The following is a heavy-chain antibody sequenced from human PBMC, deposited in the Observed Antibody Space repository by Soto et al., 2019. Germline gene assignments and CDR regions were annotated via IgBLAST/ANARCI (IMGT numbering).Heavy chain of an antibody. J-gene: IGHJ4*02. D-gene: IGHD3-3*01. CDR2: IYPSDSGT. Sequence: GESLNISFTGSGYNFAFWWIAWVRQMPGKGLELRGMIYPSDSGTRYRPSFQGQVTISADKSISSAYLQWSSLRASDTAMYYCARGGVSTRTFDYWGQGTPVTVSS. CDR1: GYNFAFWW. CDR3: ARGGVSTRTFDY. V-gene: IGHV5-51*01.